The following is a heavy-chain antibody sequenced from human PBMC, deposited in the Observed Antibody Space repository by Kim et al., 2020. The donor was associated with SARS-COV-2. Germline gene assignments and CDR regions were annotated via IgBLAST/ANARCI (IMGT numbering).Heavy chain of an antibody. CDR2: INYSVNT. CDR1: GDSISSSSNY. CDR3: ARLVSENSAVEY. V-gene: IGHV4-39*01. Sequence: SETLSLTCTVSGDSISSSSNYWGWIRQPPGKGLEWIGSINYSVNTYYNPSLKSRVTISVDTSKNQFSLKMRSVTAADTAVYYCARLVSENSAVEYWGQGTLVTVSS. J-gene: IGHJ4*02.